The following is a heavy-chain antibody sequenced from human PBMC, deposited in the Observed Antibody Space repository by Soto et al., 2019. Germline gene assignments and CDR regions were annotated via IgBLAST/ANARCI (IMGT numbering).Heavy chain of an antibody. CDR3: ARGPVVVVAASNWFDP. V-gene: IGHV4-31*03. J-gene: IGHJ5*02. CDR2: IYYSGST. Sequence: SETLSLTCTVSGGSISSGGYYWSWIRQHPGKGLEWIGYIYYSGSTYYNPSLKSRVTISVDTSKNQFSLKLSSVTAADTAVYYCARGPVVVVAASNWFDPWGQGTLVTVSS. D-gene: IGHD2-15*01. CDR1: GGSISSGGYY.